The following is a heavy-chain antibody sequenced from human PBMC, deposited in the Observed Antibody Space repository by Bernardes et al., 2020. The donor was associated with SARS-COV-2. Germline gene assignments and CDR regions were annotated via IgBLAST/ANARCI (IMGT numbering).Heavy chain of an antibody. D-gene: IGHD2-21*01. CDR1: RYTFSDYY. V-gene: IGHV1-2*02. CDR2: TIPQSGAT. Sequence: ASVKVSCTASRYTFSDYYTHWLRQAPGHGLEWMGWTIPQSGATNLAQKFQGRVTMTRDTSISTDYMELSRLRSDDTAVYYCARTFYYDRGGDSLFDYWGQGTPVTVSS. J-gene: IGHJ4*02. CDR3: ARTFYYDRGGDSLFDY.